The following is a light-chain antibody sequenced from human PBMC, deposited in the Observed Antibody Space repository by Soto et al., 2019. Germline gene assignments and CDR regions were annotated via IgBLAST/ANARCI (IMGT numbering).Light chain of an antibody. V-gene: IGKV3-20*01. Sequence: EIVMTQSPATLSVSPGERATLSCGASQSVSSNLAWYQQKPGQAPRLLIDGASRRATGIPDRFSGTGSGTDFTLTISRLEPEDFAVFYCQQYGSSPITFGQGTRLEI. J-gene: IGKJ5*01. CDR3: QQYGSSPIT. CDR1: QSVSSN. CDR2: GAS.